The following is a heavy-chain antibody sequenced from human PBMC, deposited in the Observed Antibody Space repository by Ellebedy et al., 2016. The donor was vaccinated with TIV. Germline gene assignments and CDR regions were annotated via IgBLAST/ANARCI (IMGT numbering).Heavy chain of an antibody. CDR1: GGSFTGYF. J-gene: IGHJ4*02. D-gene: IGHD3-10*01. Sequence: MPSETLSLTCAVYGGSFTGYFWSWIRQPPGKGLEWIGEVNPSGTTNDNLSLKSRVTISVDTPKKQFYLRLTSVTAADTAVYYCARARGQYLYGSGSYFTNWGQGEMVTVSS. CDR2: VNPSGTT. V-gene: IGHV4-34*01. CDR3: ARARGQYLYGSGSYFTN.